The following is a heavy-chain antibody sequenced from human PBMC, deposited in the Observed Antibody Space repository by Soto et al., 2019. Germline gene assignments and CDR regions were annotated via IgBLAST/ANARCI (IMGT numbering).Heavy chain of an antibody. V-gene: IGHV3-30-3*01. CDR1: GSSFSSYA. CDR2: ISYVGSNT. CDR3: AREIAARLAFPDAFDI. D-gene: IGHD6-25*01. J-gene: IGHJ3*02. Sequence: GGSLSLSCAASGSSFSSYAMRWVRQAPGQGLGWVGVISYVGSNTNYADSEKAQFTLARDNSKNTLYPQMNSLRTDDTAVYYCAREIAARLAFPDAFDIWGQGTMVTVSS.